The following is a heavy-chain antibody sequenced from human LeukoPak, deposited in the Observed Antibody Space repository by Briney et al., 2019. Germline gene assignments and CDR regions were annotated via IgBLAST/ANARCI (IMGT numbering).Heavy chain of an antibody. D-gene: IGHD4-17*01. CDR2: INHSGST. CDR3: ARDGKRYGDYFQYYYYGMDV. Sequence: SETLSLICAVYGGSFSGYYWSWIRQPPGKGPEWIGEINHSGSTNYNPSLKSRVTISVDTSKNQFSLKLSSVTAADTAVYYCARDGKRYGDYFQYYYYGMDVWGQGTTVTVSS. CDR1: GGSFSGYY. V-gene: IGHV4-34*01. J-gene: IGHJ6*02.